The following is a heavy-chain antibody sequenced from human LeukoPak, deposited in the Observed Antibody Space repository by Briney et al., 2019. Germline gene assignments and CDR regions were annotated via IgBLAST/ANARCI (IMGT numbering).Heavy chain of an antibody. Sequence: GGSLRLSCAASGFTFSSYAMSWVRQAPGKGLEWVAVTSYDGSIKKYADSVKGRFTISRDNSKNTLFLQVNSLRPEDTALYYCAREITIFGVVIQRYDAFDIWGQGTMVTVSS. D-gene: IGHD3-3*01. CDR2: TSYDGSIK. J-gene: IGHJ3*02. V-gene: IGHV3-30-3*01. CDR1: GFTFSSYA. CDR3: AREITIFGVVIQRYDAFDI.